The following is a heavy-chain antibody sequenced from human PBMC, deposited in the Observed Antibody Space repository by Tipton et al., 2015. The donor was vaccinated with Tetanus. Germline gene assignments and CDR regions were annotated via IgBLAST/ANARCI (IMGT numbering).Heavy chain of an antibody. CDR1: GGSISRGAYS. CDR3: ARYNSYVYAMDV. J-gene: IGHJ6*02. D-gene: IGHD5-24*01. Sequence: LRLSCALSGGSISRGAYSWSWIRQPPGKGLEWIGYIYDSGTTYSNPSLKSRVTISVAETKRQFSPTRTSVTAADTAVYYCARYNSYVYAMDVWGQGTTVTVSS. CDR2: IYDSGTT. V-gene: IGHV4-30-2*01.